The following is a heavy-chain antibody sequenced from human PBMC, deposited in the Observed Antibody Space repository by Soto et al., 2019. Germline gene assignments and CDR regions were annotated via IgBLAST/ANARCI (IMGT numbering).Heavy chain of an antibody. D-gene: IGHD3-10*01. CDR1: GFTFSSYA. CDR2: MSGSGGST. Sequence: GGSLRLSCAASGFTFSSYAMSWVRQAPGKGLEWVSAMSGSGGSTYYEDSVKGRFTISRDNSKNTLYLQMNSLRAEDTAVYYCAKSVYSLYGSGFDPCGQGTLVTVSS. CDR3: AKSVYSLYGSGFDP. V-gene: IGHV3-23*01. J-gene: IGHJ5*02.